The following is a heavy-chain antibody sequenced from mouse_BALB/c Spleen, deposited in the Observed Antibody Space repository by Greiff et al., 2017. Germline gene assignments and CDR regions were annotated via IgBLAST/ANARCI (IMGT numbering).Heavy chain of an antibody. CDR1: GDSITSGY. J-gene: IGHJ3*01. CDR2: ISYSGST. Sequence: EVKLVESGPSLVKPSQTLSLTCSVTGDSITSGYWNWIRKFPGNKLEYMGYISYSGSTYYNPSLKSRISITRDTSKNQYYLQLNSVTTEDTATYYCAEVYDGYPAWFAYWGQGTLVTVSA. V-gene: IGHV3-8*02. D-gene: IGHD2-3*01. CDR3: AEVYDGYPAWFAY.